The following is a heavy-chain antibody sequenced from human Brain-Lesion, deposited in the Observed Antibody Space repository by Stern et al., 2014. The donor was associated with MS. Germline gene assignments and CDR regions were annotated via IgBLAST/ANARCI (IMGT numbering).Heavy chain of an antibody. J-gene: IGHJ4*02. CDR2: MNPYSGNT. CDR1: GYTFSSYD. V-gene: IGHV1-8*01. CDR3: ARAVRNQLLSEY. Sequence: MQLVESGAEVKKPGASVKVSCKASGYTFSSYDITWVRQASGNGLEWMGWMNPYSGNTGYAQKFKGRFSMTSDPSISTVYMELTSLTSDDTAVYFCARAVRNQLLSEYWGQGTLVTVSS. D-gene: IGHD2-2*01.